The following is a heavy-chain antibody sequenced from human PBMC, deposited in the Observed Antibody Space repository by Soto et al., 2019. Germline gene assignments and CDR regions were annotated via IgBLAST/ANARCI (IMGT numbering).Heavy chain of an antibody. V-gene: IGHV3-23*01. CDR3: AKESQQWLVLGYFDY. D-gene: IGHD6-19*01. Sequence: GGSLRLSCAASGFTFSRYAMSWVRQAPGKGLEWVSAISGSGGSTYYADSVKGRFTISKDNSKNTRYLQMNSLRAEDTAVYYCAKESQQWLVLGYFDYWGQGTLVTVSS. CDR2: ISGSGGST. CDR1: GFTFSRYA. J-gene: IGHJ4*02.